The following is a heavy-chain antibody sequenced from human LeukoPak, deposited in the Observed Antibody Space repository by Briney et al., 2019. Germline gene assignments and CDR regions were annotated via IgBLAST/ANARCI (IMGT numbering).Heavy chain of an antibody. Sequence: GGSLRLSCAASGFTFSSYGMHWVRQAPGKGLEWVAVMSYDGGNEYHADSVKGRFTTSRDNSKNTLYLQMNSLKAEDTAVYYCARDSNYYYYGMDVWGQGTTVTVSS. CDR2: MSYDGGNE. CDR1: GFTFSSYG. J-gene: IGHJ6*02. CDR3: ARDSNYYYYGMDV. V-gene: IGHV3-30*03.